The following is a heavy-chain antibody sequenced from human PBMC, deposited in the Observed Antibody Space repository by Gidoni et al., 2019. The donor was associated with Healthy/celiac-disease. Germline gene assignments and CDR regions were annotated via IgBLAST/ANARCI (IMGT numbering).Heavy chain of an antibody. CDR1: GFTFSSYS. J-gene: IGHJ4*02. CDR3: ARDEDSSSWEAVY. CDR2: ISSISSYI. Sequence: EVQLVESGGGLVKPGGSLRLSCAASGFTFSSYSMNWVRQAPGKGLEWVSSISSISSYIYYADSVKGRFTISRDNAKNSLYLQMNSLRAEDTAVYYCARDEDSSSWEAVYWGQGTLVTVSS. V-gene: IGHV3-21*01. D-gene: IGHD6-6*01.